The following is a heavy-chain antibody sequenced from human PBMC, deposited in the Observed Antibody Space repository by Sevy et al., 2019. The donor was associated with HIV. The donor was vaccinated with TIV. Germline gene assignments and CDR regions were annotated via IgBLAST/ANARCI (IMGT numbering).Heavy chain of an antibody. CDR1: GYTFIKHP. J-gene: IGHJ4*02. Sequence: ASVKVSCKTSGYTFIKHPLSWVRQAPGQGLEWMGRIRTYNGETKYAQKFQGRATMTTDTSTSTAYMELRSLRSDDTAVYYCARDSDGSGRYYLDYFDSWGQGTLVTVSS. V-gene: IGHV1-18*01. CDR2: IRTYNGET. D-gene: IGHD3-22*01. CDR3: ARDSDGSGRYYLDYFDS.